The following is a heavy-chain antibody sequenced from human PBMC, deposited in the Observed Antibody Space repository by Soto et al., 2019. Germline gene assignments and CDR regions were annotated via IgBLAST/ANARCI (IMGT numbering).Heavy chain of an antibody. V-gene: IGHV3-30*18. J-gene: IGHJ4*02. Sequence: QVQLVESGGGVVQPGRSLRLSCAASGFTFSSYGMHWVRQAPGKGLEWVAVISYDGSNKYYADSVKGRFTIFRDNSKNTLYLQMNSLRAEDTAVYYCAKGRGWELLGYYFDYWGQGTLVTVSS. D-gene: IGHD1-26*01. CDR1: GFTFSSYG. CDR3: AKGRGWELLGYYFDY. CDR2: ISYDGSNK.